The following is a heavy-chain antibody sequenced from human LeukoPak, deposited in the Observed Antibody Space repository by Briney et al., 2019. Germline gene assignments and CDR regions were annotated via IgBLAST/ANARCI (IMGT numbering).Heavy chain of an antibody. CDR2: ISSSSSYI. V-gene: IGHV3-21*01. CDR1: GFTFSSYS. CDR3: ARDPSVSVVPAAYFFDY. J-gene: IGHJ4*02. Sequence: GGSLRLSCAASGFTFSSYSMNWVRQAPGKGLEWVSSISSSSSYIYYADSVKGRFTISRDNAKNSLYLQMNSLRAEDTAVYYCARDPSVSVVPAAYFFDYWGQGTLVTVSS. D-gene: IGHD2-2*01.